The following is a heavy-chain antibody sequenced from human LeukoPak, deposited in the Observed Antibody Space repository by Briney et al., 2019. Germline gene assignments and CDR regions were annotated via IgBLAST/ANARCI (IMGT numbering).Heavy chain of an antibody. D-gene: IGHD1-26*01. CDR3: ARVGKIKWELLQDY. CDR2: ISYDGSNK. V-gene: IGHV3-30-3*01. J-gene: IGHJ4*02. CDR1: GFTFSNYA. Sequence: GRSLRLSCAASGFTFSNYAMHWVRQAPGKGLEWVAVISYDGSNKYYADSVKGRFTISRDNSKNTLYLQMNSLRAEDTAVYYCARVGKIKWELLQDYWGQGTLVTVSS.